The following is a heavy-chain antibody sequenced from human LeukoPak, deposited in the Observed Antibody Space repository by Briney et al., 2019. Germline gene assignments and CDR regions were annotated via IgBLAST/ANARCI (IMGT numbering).Heavy chain of an antibody. V-gene: IGHV4-61*02. J-gene: IGHJ6*03. CDR2: IYTSGST. CDR3: ASRTPDNYYYYMDV. Sequence: SQTLSLTCTVSGASISSGSYYWNWIRQPPGKGLEWIGRIYTSGSTNYNPSLKSRVTVSLDTSKNQFSLKLSSVTAADTAVYYCASRTPDNYYYYMDVWGKGTTVTVSS. D-gene: IGHD2-2*01. CDR1: GASISSGSYY.